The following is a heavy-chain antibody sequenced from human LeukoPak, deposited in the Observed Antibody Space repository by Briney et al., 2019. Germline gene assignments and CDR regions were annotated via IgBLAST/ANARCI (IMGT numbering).Heavy chain of an antibody. V-gene: IGHV1-18*01. CDR2: ISAYNGNT. D-gene: IGHD3-10*01. J-gene: IGHJ5*02. Sequence: ASVKVSCKASGGTFSSYAISWVRQAPGQGLEWMGWISAYNGNTNYAQKLQGRVTMTTDTSTSTAYMELRSLRSDDTAVYYCARPGFGEGSWFDPWGQGTLVTVSS. CDR3: ARPGFGEGSWFDP. CDR1: GGTFSSYA.